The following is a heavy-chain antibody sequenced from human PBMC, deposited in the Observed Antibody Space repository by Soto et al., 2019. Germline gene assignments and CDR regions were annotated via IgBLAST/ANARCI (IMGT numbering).Heavy chain of an antibody. V-gene: IGHV4-39*01. CDR3: ARRGNRDGYYWAY. J-gene: IGHJ4*02. Sequence: QLQLQESGPGLVKPSETLSLTCTVSGGSISSSSYYWGWIRQPPGKGLEWIGSIYYSGSTYYNPSLKSRVTISVDTSKNQLSLKLSSATSADTAVYYCARRGNRDGYYWAYWGQGTLVTVSS. CDR2: IYYSGST. CDR1: GGSISSSSYY. D-gene: IGHD5-12*01.